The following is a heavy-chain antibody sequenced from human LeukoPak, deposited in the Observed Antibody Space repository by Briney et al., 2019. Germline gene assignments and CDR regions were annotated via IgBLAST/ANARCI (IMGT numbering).Heavy chain of an antibody. CDR1: GFTFSSYG. Sequence: GRSLRLSCAASGFTFSSYGMHWVRQAPGKGLEWVAVISCDGSNKYYADSVKGRFTISRDNSKNTLYLQMNSLRAEDTAVYYCAKALEFDYWGQGTLVTVSS. CDR3: AKALEFDY. J-gene: IGHJ4*02. CDR2: ISCDGSNK. V-gene: IGHV3-30*18. D-gene: IGHD3-16*02.